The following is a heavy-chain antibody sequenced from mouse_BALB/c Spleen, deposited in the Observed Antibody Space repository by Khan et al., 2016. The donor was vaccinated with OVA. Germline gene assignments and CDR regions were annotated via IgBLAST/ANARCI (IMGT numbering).Heavy chain of an antibody. CDR1: GYIFTSYM. D-gene: IGHD1-1*01. CDR3: SRGSYGSFGY. CDR2: INPSSGYN. Sequence: QVQLKESGAELARPGASVKMSCTAPGYIFTSYMMHWVKQRPGQGLAWIGDINPSSGYNNYNQKFKDKATLTADKSSSTAYMQLSSLTSADSAVYDCSRGSYGSFGYWGQGTLVTVSA. V-gene: IGHV1-4*01. J-gene: IGHJ3*01.